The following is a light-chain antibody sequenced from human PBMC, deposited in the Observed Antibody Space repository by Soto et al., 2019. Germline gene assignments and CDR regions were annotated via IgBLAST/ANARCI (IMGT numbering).Light chain of an antibody. CDR3: QHYDGSPRT. J-gene: IGKJ2*01. CDR1: QNVKSNY. V-gene: IGKV3-20*01. CDR2: GVF. Sequence: TVLTQSPGSVSLSPGERATLSCRTSQNVKSNYLAWYQQKPGQAPRLLIYGVFNRAAGTPDRFSGSGSGTDFTLTISGLEPADSAVYYCQHYDGSPRTFGQGTKLEIK.